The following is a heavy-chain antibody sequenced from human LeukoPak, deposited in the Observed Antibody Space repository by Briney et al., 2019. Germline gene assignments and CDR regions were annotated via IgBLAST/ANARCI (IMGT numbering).Heavy chain of an antibody. V-gene: IGHV3-23*01. CDR1: GFTFGSYA. J-gene: IGHJ4*02. CDR2: ISGSGGST. CDR3: AKVRWDNSHWYYPDS. D-gene: IGHD6-19*01. Sequence: GGSLRLSCAASGFTFGSYAMNWVRQAPGKGLEWVSAISGSGGSTYYADSVKGRFTISRDNSKNTLYLQMNSLRAEDTAVYYCAKVRWDNSHWYYPDSWGQGTLVTVSS.